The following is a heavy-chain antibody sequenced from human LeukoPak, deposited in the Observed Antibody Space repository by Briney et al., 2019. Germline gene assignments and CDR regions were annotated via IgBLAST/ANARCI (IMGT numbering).Heavy chain of an antibody. CDR1: GGSISSYY. Sequence: SETLSLTCTVSGGSISSYYWSWIRQPAGKGLEWIGRIYTSGSTNYNPSLKSRVTMSVDTSKNQFSLKLSSVTAADTAVYYCAGEEYSSSGYYYGMDVWGQGTTVTVSS. V-gene: IGHV4-4*07. CDR2: IYTSGST. J-gene: IGHJ6*02. D-gene: IGHD6-6*01. CDR3: AGEEYSSSGYYYGMDV.